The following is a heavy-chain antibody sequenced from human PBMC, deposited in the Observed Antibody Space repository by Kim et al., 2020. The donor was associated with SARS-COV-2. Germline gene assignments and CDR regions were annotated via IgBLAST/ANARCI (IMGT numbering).Heavy chain of an antibody. CDR2: IGTAGDT. CDR1: GFTFSSYD. J-gene: IGHJ5*02. Sequence: GGSRRLSCAASGFTFSSYDMHWVRQATGKGLEWVSAIGTAGDTYYPGSVKGRFTISRENAKNSLYLQMNSLRAGDTAGYYCARGAPTGGFDPWGQGTLVTVSS. D-gene: IGHD4-17*01. CDR3: ARGAPTGGFDP. V-gene: IGHV3-13*01.